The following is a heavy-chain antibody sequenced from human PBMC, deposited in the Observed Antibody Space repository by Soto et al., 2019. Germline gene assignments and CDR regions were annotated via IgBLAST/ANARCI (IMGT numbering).Heavy chain of an antibody. CDR2: INPNSGGT. J-gene: IGHJ6*02. CDR3: ARDMSTVTTKTYYYYGMDV. V-gene: IGHV1-2*04. D-gene: IGHD4-17*01. Sequence: ASVQVSCKASGYTFTGYYMHWVRQAPGQGLEWMGWINPNSGGTNYAQKFQGWVTMTRDTSISTAYMELSRLRSDDTAVYYCARDMSTVTTKTYYYYGMDVWGQGTTVTVSS. CDR1: GYTFTGYY.